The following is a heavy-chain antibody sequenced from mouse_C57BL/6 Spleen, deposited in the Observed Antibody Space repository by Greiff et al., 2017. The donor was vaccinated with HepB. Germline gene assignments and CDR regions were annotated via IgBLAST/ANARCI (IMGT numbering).Heavy chain of an antibody. J-gene: IGHJ3*01. D-gene: IGHD2-5*01. CDR2: INPNNGGT. CDR3: ASSYYSNFAWFAY. CDR1: GYTFTDYY. V-gene: IGHV1-26*01. Sequence: EVQLQQSGPELVKPGASVKISCKASGYTFTDYYMNWVKQSHGKSLEWIGDINPNNGGTSYNQKFKGKATLTVDKSSSTAYMELRSLTSEDSAVYYCASSYYSNFAWFAYWGQGTLVTVSA.